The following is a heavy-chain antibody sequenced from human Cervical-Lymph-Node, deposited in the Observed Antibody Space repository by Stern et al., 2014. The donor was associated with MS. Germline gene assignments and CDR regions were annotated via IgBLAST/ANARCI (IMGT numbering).Heavy chain of an antibody. CDR3: ARVSGDCSSTSCPSDY. V-gene: IGHV4-31*03. CDR2: VYYSGST. CDR1: GGTISSGGYF. J-gene: IGHJ4*02. D-gene: IGHD2-2*01. Sequence: QVQLQESGPGLAKPSQTLSLTCTVSGGTISSGGYFWIWMRQHPGKALDGIRDVYYSGSTYYNPSLKSRVTISVDTSKNQFSLKLSSVTAADTAVYYCARVSGDCSSTSCPSDYWGQGTLVTVSS.